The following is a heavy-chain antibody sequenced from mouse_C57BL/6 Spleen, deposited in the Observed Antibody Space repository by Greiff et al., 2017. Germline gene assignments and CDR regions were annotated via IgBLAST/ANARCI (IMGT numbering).Heavy chain of an antibody. Sequence: LVESGAELVRPGASVTLSCKASGYTFTDYEMHWVKQTPVHGLEWIGAIDPETGGTAYNQKFKGKAILTADKSSSTAYMELRSLTSEDSAVYYCTRGGYGSPFDYWGKGTTLTVSS. CDR3: TRGGYGSPFDY. CDR1: GYTFTDYE. D-gene: IGHD1-1*01. V-gene: IGHV1-15*01. J-gene: IGHJ2*01. CDR2: IDPETGGT.